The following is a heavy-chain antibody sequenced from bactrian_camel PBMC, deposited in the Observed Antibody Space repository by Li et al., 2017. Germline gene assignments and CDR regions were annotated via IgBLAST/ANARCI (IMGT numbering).Heavy chain of an antibody. V-gene: IGHV3S53*01. CDR2: IHSDGRT. Sequence: HVQLVESGGGSVQAGGTLKVSCTASGYANSPGCMGWFRQAPGKERDGVAAIHSDGRTTYANFVKGRFTISRDNAKDTLYLQMNSLKIEDTAVYYCALGSGREATMTARGKGTQVTVS. D-gene: IGHD3*01. J-gene: IGHJ4*01. CDR1: GYANSPGC.